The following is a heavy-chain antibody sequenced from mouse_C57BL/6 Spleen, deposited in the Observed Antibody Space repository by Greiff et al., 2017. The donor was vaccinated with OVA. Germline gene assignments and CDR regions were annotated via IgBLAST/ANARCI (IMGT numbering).Heavy chain of an antibody. CDR3: ASGSSYLYYAMDY. CDR2: INPYNGGT. J-gene: IGHJ4*01. Sequence: EVKLVESGPVLVKPGASVKMSCKASGYTFTDYYMNWVKQSHGKSLEWIGVINPYNGGTSYNQKFKGKATLTVDKSSSTAYMELNSLTSEDSAVYYCASGSSYLYYAMDYWGQGTSVTVSS. CDR1: GYTFTDYY. V-gene: IGHV1-19*01. D-gene: IGHD1-1*01.